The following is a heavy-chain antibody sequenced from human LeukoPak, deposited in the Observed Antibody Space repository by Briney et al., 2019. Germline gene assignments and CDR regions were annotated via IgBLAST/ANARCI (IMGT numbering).Heavy chain of an antibody. Sequence: SETLSLTCTVSSGSISSGGYYWSWIRQHPGKGLEWIGYIYYSGSTYYNPSLKSRVTISVDTSKNQFSLKLSSVTAADTAVYYCAFGSGSYYNLFDYWGQGTLVTVSS. V-gene: IGHV4-31*03. CDR3: AFGSGSYYNLFDY. CDR2: IYYSGST. D-gene: IGHD3-10*01. J-gene: IGHJ4*02. CDR1: SGSISSGGYY.